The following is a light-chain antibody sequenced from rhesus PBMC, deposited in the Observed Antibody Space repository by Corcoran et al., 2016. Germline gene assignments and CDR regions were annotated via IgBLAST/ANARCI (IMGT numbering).Light chain of an antibody. CDR3: QQYHNFPLT. Sequence: DIQMTQSPSSLSASVGDTVTITCRASQSIYNDFSWYQQKPGKAPKPLNYYTSSLETGVPSRFSGSGSGTDYSLTISSLQPEDIATYYCQQYHNFPLTFGGGTKVEIK. V-gene: IGKV1-66*01. J-gene: IGKJ4*01. CDR1: QSIYND. CDR2: YTS.